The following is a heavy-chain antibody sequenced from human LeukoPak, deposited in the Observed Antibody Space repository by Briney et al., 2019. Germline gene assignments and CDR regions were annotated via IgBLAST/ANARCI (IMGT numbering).Heavy chain of an antibody. J-gene: IGHJ4*02. CDR1: GGTFSSYA. V-gene: IGHV1-69*04. D-gene: IGHD6-13*01. Sequence: GSSVKVSCKASGGTFSSYAFIWLRQAPGQGLEWMGRIIPILGIANYAQKFQGRVTITADKSTTTAYMELSSLRSEDTAVYYCATGIAAAGSIDYWGQGTLVTVSS. CDR2: IIPILGIA. CDR3: ATGIAAAGSIDY.